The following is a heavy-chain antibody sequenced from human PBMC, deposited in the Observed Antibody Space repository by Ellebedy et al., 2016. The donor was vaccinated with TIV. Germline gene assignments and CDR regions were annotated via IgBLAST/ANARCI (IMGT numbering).Heavy chain of an antibody. D-gene: IGHD3-3*01. CDR3: ARGRAFLDY. CDR1: GFTFSHYW. J-gene: IGHJ4*02. Sequence: PGGSLRLSCAASGFTFSHYWLSWVRQAPGKGLEWVAHIKEDGSEEYYVYSVEGRFTISRDNAQNSVYLQMNSLRADDTAVYYCARGRAFLDYWGQGTQVTVSS. V-gene: IGHV3-7*03. CDR2: IKEDGSEE.